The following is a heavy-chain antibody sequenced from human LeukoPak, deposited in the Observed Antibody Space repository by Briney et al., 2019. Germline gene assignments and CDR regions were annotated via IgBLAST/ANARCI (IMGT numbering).Heavy chain of an antibody. Sequence: GGSLRLSCAASGFTFSSYAMSWVRQAPGKGLEWVSAISASGGSKHYADSVRGRFTISRDKSKNTLYLQMNSLRAEDTAVYYCAKDFISQLIPKGSDYWGQGTLVTVSS. D-gene: IGHD6-13*01. CDR3: AKDFISQLIPKGSDY. CDR2: ISASGGSK. V-gene: IGHV3-23*01. J-gene: IGHJ4*02. CDR1: GFTFSSYA.